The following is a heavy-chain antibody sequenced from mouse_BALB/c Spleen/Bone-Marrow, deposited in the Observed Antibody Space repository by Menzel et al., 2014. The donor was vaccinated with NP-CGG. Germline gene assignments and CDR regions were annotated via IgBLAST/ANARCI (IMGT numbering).Heavy chain of an antibody. CDR2: ISNGSSTI. CDR3: ARKGAMITHYYATDY. Sequence: DVHLVESGGGLVQPGGSRKLSCAAPGFTFSSFGMHWVRQAPEKGLEWVAYISNGSSTIYYADTVKGRFTISRDNPKNTLFLQMTSLRSEDTAMYYCARKGAMITHYYATDYWGQGTSVTVSS. J-gene: IGHJ4*01. D-gene: IGHD2-4*01. CDR1: GFTFSSFG. V-gene: IGHV5-17*02.